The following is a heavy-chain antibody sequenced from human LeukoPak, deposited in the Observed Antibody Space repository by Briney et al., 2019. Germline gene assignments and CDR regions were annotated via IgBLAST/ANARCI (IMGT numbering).Heavy chain of an antibody. Sequence: SETLSLTCAVSVDSIGSNKWWTWVRQPPGKVLEWIGEIHHSGRLNYSPSLKSRVTISVDKSKNHFSLNLNSITPADTAIYYCARGGDWKFDYWGQGALVTVSS. J-gene: IGHJ4*02. CDR1: VDSIGSNKW. CDR3: ARGGDWKFDY. D-gene: IGHD1-1*01. CDR2: IHHSGRL. V-gene: IGHV4-4*02.